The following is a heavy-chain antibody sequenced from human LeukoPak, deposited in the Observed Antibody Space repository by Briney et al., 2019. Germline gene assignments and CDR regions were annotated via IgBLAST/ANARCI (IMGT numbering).Heavy chain of an antibody. CDR3: ARDHSYYDSSGYPY. Sequence: PGRSLRLSCAASGFTFSSYAMHWVRQAPGKGLEWVAVISYDGSNKYYADSVKGRFTISRDNSKNTLYLQMNSLRAEDTAVYYCARDHSYYDSSGYPYWGQGTLVTVSS. CDR1: GFTFSSYA. J-gene: IGHJ4*02. CDR2: ISYDGSNK. D-gene: IGHD3-22*01. V-gene: IGHV3-30-3*01.